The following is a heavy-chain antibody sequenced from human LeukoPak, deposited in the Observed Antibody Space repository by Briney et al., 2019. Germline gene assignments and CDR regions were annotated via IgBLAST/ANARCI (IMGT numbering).Heavy chain of an antibody. J-gene: IGHJ4*02. D-gene: IGHD6-13*01. CDR1: GDSIKNEDYY. CDR3: ARVFIAAAGLDY. V-gene: IGHV4-30-2*01. CDR2: ISEIGTT. Sequence: SETLSLTCTIFGDSIKNEDYYWNWIRQPPGKGLEWIGYISEIGTTYYNPSLESRVTISVDRSKNQVSLRLTSVTAADTAVYYCARVFIAAAGLDYWGQGALVTVSS.